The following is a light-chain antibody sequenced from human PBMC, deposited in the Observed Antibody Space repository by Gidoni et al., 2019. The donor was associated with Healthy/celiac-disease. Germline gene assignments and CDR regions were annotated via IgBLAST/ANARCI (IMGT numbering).Light chain of an antibody. V-gene: IGKV3-15*01. CDR2: DAS. Sequence: EIVMTQSPATLSVSPGERATLSCRASQSVSSNLAWYQQQPGQAPRLLIYDASTRATGIPARFSGSGSGTEFTLTISSLQSEDFAVYYCQQYNNWPLRFXQXTKLXIK. CDR1: QSVSSN. CDR3: QQYNNWPLR. J-gene: IGKJ2*03.